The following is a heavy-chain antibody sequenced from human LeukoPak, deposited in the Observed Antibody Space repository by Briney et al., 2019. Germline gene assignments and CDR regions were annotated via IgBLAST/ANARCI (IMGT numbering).Heavy chain of an antibody. CDR1: GFDFSSYG. Sequence: GGSLRLSCAASGFDFSSYGMHWVRQAPGKGLEWVGRIRSKTDSGTTDYAAPVKGRFIISRDDSTNTVYLQMNSLRTEDTAVYYCSTWTDLYDYWGQGTLVTVSS. J-gene: IGHJ4*02. CDR2: IRSKTDSGTT. CDR3: STWTDLYDY. D-gene: IGHD3/OR15-3a*01. V-gene: IGHV3-15*01.